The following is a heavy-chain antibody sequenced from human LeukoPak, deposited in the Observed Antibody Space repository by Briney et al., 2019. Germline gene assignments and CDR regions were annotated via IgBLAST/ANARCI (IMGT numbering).Heavy chain of an antibody. V-gene: IGHV1-69*13. Sequence: ASVKVSCKASGYTFTSYYMHWVRQAPGQGLEWMGGIIPIFGTANYAQKFQGRVTITADESTSTAYMELSSLRSEDTAVYYCARGILAVGSTTDYYYYMDVWGKGTTVTVSS. CDR1: GYTFTSYY. CDR3: ARGILAVGSTTDYYYYMDV. CDR2: IIPIFGTA. D-gene: IGHD2-2*01. J-gene: IGHJ6*03.